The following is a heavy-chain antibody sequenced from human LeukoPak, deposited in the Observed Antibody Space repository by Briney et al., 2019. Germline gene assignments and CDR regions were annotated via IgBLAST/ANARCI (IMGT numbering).Heavy chain of an antibody. CDR1: GFSLSDYG. J-gene: IGHJ3*02. Sequence: GGSLRLSCSASGFSLSDYGMSWVRQAPGKGLEWVSVIYSGGSTYYADSVKGRFTISRDNSKNTLYLQMNSLRAEDTAVYYCARDDAFDIWGQGTMVTVSS. V-gene: IGHV3-66*01. CDR2: IYSGGST. CDR3: ARDDAFDI.